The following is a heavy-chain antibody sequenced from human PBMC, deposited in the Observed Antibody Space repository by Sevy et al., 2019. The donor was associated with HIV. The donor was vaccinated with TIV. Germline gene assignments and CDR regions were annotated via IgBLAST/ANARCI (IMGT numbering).Heavy chain of an antibody. CDR3: TRDGLNYQGSGSYAFDI. D-gene: IGHD3-10*01. CDR2: IKSKGDGGTP. V-gene: IGHV3-15*07. J-gene: IGHJ3*02. CDR1: GFTFSKAW. Sequence: GGSLRLSCAASGFTFSKAWMIWVRQAPGKGLEWVGRIKSKGDGGTPEFAAPVKDRFVISRDDSINTLYLQMNSLKAEDTGVYYCTRDGLNYQGSGSYAFDIWGQGTMVTVSS.